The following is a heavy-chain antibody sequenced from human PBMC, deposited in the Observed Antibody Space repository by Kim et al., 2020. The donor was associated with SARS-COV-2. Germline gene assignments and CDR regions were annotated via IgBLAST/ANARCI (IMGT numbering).Heavy chain of an antibody. Sequence: DPVKGRFTISRDNAKNSLYLQMNSLRAEDTALYYCAKGSSGWYYYYGMDVWGQGTTVTVSS. J-gene: IGHJ6*02. V-gene: IGHV3-9*01. D-gene: IGHD6-19*01. CDR3: AKGSSGWYYYYGMDV.